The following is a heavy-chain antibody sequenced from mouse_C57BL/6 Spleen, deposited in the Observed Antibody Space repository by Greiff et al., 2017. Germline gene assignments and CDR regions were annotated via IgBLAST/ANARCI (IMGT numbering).Heavy chain of an antibody. V-gene: IGHV1-52*01. Sequence: QVQLQQPGAELVRPVSSVKLSCKASGYTFTSYWMHWVKQRPIQGLEWIGNIDPSDSETHYNQKFKGKATLTVDKSSSTAYMQLSSLTSEDSAVYYCASSDGRSPYWYFDVWGTGTTVTVSS. D-gene: IGHD1-1*01. CDR1: GYTFTSYW. CDR2: IDPSDSET. J-gene: IGHJ1*03. CDR3: ASSDGRSPYWYFDV.